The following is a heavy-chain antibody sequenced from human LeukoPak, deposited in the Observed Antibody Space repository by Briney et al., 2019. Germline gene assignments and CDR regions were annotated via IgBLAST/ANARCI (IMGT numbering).Heavy chain of an antibody. Sequence: PGGSLRLSCAASGLTGSSNYMSWARPAPGKGLEGVSVIYSGGSTYYADSVKGRFNISRDNSKNTLYLQMNSLRAEDTAVYYCARVAFRSSSYISGIDYWGQGTLVTVSS. CDR3: ARVAFRSSSYISGIDY. CDR2: IYSGGST. CDR1: GLTGSSNY. V-gene: IGHV3-53*01. D-gene: IGHD6-6*01. J-gene: IGHJ4*02.